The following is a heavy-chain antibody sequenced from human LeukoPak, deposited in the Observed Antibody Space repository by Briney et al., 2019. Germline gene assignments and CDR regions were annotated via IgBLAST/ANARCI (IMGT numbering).Heavy chain of an antibody. CDR1: GFTVNSNY. CDR2: IYSGGST. D-gene: IGHD3-16*01. Sequence: GGSLRLSCAASGFTVNSNYMILVRQAPGRGLEWVSVIYSGGSTYYADSVKGRFTISRHTSKNTLYLQITSLKAEATCVYSGATMGGPPAFDIWGQGTMVTVSS. J-gene: IGHJ3*02. CDR3: ATMGGPPAFDI. V-gene: IGHV3-53*04.